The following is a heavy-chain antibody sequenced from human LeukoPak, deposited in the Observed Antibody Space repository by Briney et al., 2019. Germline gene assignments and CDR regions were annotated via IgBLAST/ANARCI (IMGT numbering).Heavy chain of an antibody. CDR1: GGSFSGYY. D-gene: IGHD2-21*02. J-gene: IGHJ6*03. CDR2: INHSGST. Sequence: SETLSLTCAVYGGSFSGYYWSWIRQPPGKGLEWIGEINHSGSTNYNPSLKSRVTISVDTSKNQFSLKLSSVTAADTAVYYCARPPSRDLYYYYYMDVWGKGTTVTVSS. V-gene: IGHV4-34*01. CDR3: ARPPSRDLYYYYYMDV.